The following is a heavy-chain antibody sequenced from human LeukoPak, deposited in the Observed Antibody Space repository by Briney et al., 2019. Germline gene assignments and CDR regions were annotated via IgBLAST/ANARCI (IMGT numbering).Heavy chain of an antibody. J-gene: IGHJ6*02. D-gene: IGHD3-10*01. CDR3: AGEVTMGYYYYYYGMDV. CDR1: GFTFSSHA. Sequence: GGSLRLSCAASGFTFSSHAMSWVRQAPGKGLEWVSAISGSGGSTYYADSVKGRFTISRDNSKNTLYLQMNSLRAEDTAVYYCAGEVTMGYYYYYYGMDVWGQGTTVTVSS. CDR2: ISGSGGST. V-gene: IGHV3-23*01.